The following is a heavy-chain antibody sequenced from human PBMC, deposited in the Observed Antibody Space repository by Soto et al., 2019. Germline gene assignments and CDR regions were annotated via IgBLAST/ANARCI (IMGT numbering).Heavy chain of an antibody. CDR3: ARDYIAVAGYYYYGMDV. CDR2: IIPIFGTA. Sequence: GASVKVSCKASGVTFSSYAISWVRQAPGQGLEWMGGIIPIFGTANYAQKFQGRVTITADESTSTAYMELSSLRSEDTAVYYCARDYIAVAGYYYYGMDVWGQGTTVTVSS. J-gene: IGHJ6*02. D-gene: IGHD6-19*01. CDR1: GVTFSSYA. V-gene: IGHV1-69*13.